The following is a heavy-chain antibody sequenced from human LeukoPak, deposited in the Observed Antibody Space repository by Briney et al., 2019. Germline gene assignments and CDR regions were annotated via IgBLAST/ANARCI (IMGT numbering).Heavy chain of an antibody. V-gene: IGHV1-8*02. D-gene: IGHD3-3*01. J-gene: IGHJ4*02. CDR1: GYTFTGYY. Sequence: ASVKVSCKASGYTFTGYYIHWVRQATGQGLEWMGWMNPNSGNTGYAQKFQGRVTMTRNTSISTAYMELSSLRSEDTAVYYCARGISWSGYYYWGQGTLVTVSS. CDR2: MNPNSGNT. CDR3: ARGISWSGYYY.